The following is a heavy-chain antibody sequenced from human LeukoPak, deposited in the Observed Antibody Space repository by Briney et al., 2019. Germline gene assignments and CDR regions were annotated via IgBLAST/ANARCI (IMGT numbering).Heavy chain of an antibody. D-gene: IGHD4-17*01. V-gene: IGHV4-59*01. CDR1: GGSISSYY. CDR2: IYYSGST. CDR3: ARDPGSYGWDY. J-gene: IGHJ4*02. Sequence: PSETLSLTCTVSGGSISSYYWSWIRQPPGKGLEWIGYIYYSGSTNYNPSLKSRVTISVDTSKNQFSLKLSSVTAADTAVYYCARDPGSYGWDYCGQGTLVTVSS.